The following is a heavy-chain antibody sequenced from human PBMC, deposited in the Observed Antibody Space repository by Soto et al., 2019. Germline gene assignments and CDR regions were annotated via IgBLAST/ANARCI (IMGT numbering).Heavy chain of an antibody. J-gene: IGHJ4*02. CDR1: GFTFSSYA. CDR3: AREGGCSGGSCYYFDY. Sequence: QVQLVESGGGVVQPGRSLRLSCAASGFTFSSYAMHWVRQAPGKGLEWVAVISYDGSNKYYADSVKGRFTISRDNSKNMLYLQMNSLRAEDTAVYYCAREGGCSGGSCYYFDYWGQGTLVTVSS. D-gene: IGHD2-15*01. CDR2: ISYDGSNK. V-gene: IGHV3-30-3*01.